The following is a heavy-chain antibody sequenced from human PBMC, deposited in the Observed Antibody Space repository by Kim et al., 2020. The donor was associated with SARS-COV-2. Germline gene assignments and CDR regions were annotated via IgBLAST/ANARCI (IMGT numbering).Heavy chain of an antibody. Sequence: ASVKVSCKASGYTFTGYYMHWVRQAPGQGLEWMGRINPNSGGTNYAQKFQGRVTMTRDTSISTAYMELSRLRSDDTAVYYCARDAKQLRNWFDPWGQGTLVTVSS. CDR1: GYTFTGYY. CDR3: ARDAKQLRNWFDP. J-gene: IGHJ5*02. V-gene: IGHV1-2*06. CDR2: INPNSGGT. D-gene: IGHD6-6*01.